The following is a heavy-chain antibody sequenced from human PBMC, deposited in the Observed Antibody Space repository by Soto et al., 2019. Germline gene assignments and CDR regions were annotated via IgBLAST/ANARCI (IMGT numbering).Heavy chain of an antibody. V-gene: IGHV4-59*08. D-gene: IGHD3-10*02. J-gene: IGHJ5*02. CDR3: ARRNVAVSLNWFDP. Sequence: SETLSLTCTVSGGSISSYYGSWIRQPPGKGLEWIGCIYDSENTNYNPSLKSRVTISVDTSKNQFSLKLSSVTAADTAVYYCARRNVAVSLNWFDPWGQGTLVTVSS. CDR1: GGSISSYY. CDR2: IYDSENT.